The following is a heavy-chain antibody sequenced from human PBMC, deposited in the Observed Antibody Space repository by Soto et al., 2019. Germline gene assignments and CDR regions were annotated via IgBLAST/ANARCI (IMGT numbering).Heavy chain of an antibody. CDR2: IYPDDSDT. V-gene: IGHV5-51*01. CDR3: ASSVLVTSTMNYFDL. CDR1: GYSFSNFW. D-gene: IGHD2-8*02. Sequence: PGESLKISCQASGYSFSNFWIAWVRQMPGEGLEWLGIIYPDDSDTRYSPSFLGQVTISADQSIKTTYLQWSSLKASDTAIYFCASSVLVTSTMNYFDLWGQGTLVTVSS. J-gene: IGHJ4*02.